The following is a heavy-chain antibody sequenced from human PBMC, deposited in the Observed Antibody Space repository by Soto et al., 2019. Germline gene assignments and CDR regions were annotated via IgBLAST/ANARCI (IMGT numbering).Heavy chain of an antibody. J-gene: IGHJ4*02. Sequence: VQLVESGGGVVKPGGSLRLSCAASGFTFSSYSMNWVRQAPGKGREWVSSISSSSSYIYYADSVKGRFTISRDNAKNSLYLQMNSLRAEDTAVYYCARGIQLGNDYWGQGTLVTVSS. CDR2: ISSSSSYI. D-gene: IGHD5-18*01. CDR3: ARGIQLGNDY. CDR1: GFTFSSYS. V-gene: IGHV3-21*01.